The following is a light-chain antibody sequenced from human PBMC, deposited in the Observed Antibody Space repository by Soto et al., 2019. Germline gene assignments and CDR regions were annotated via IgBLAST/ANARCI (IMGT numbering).Light chain of an antibody. CDR1: QRIDNF. CDR3: QQRYKTSLSS. CDR2: GAS. V-gene: IGKV1-39*01. Sequence: IQNTPSSSPPASSFRDRSTPTFPASQRIDNFLNWYQQKPGKAPKLLIYGASSLQSGVPSRFSGSGSGTDFTLTITSLQPEDSATYHCQQRYKTSLSSFGQGTKVDI. J-gene: IGKJ2*01.